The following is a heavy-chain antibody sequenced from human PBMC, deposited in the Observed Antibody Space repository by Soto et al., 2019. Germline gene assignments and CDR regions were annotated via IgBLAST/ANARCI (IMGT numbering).Heavy chain of an antibody. J-gene: IGHJ5*02. CDR3: APWEGDSRSWYGPDWFDP. Sequence: QITLKESGPTLVKPTQTLTLTCTFSGFSLSTSGVGVGWIRQPPGKALEWLALIYWDDDKRYSPSLKSRLTITKDTSKNPVVLTMTNMDPVDTATYYCAPWEGDSRSWYGPDWFDPWGQGTLVTVSP. CDR1: GFSLSTSGVG. V-gene: IGHV2-5*02. CDR2: IYWDDDK. D-gene: IGHD6-13*01.